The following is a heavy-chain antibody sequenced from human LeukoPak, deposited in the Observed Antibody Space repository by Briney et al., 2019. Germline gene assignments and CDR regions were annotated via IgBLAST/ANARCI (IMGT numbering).Heavy chain of an antibody. CDR1: GFTFSSYA. Sequence: GRSLRLSCAASGFTFSSYAMHWVRQAPGKGLEWVAVISYDGSNKYYADSVKGRFTISRDNSKNTLYQQMNSLRAEDTAVYYCARDEGEMATISGNDYWGQGTLVTVSS. D-gene: IGHD5-24*01. V-gene: IGHV3-30-3*01. CDR2: ISYDGSNK. CDR3: ARDEGEMATISGNDY. J-gene: IGHJ4*02.